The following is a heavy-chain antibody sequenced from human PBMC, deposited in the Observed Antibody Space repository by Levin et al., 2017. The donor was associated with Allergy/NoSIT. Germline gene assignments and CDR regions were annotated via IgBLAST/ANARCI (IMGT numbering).Heavy chain of an antibody. Sequence: GGSLRLSCAASGFTFSSYSMNWVRQAPGKGLEWVSSISSSSSYIYYADSVKGRFTISRDNAKNSLYLQMNSLRAEDTAVYYCARELVAGTLGDYWGQGTLVTVSS. CDR2: ISSSSSYI. J-gene: IGHJ4*02. D-gene: IGHD6-19*01. CDR1: GFTFSSYS. CDR3: ARELVAGTLGDY. V-gene: IGHV3-21*01.